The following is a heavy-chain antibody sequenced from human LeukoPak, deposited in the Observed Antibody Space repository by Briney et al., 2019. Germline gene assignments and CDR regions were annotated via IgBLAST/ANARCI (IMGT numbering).Heavy chain of an antibody. Sequence: PGGSLRLSCAASGFTFSSYGMHWVRQAPGKGLEWVAFIRYDGSNKYYADSVKGRFTISRDNAKNSLYLQMNSLRAEDTAVYYCARVHYGSGSYRDGYYFDYWGQGTLVTVSS. J-gene: IGHJ4*02. CDR1: GFTFSSYG. V-gene: IGHV3-30*02. CDR2: IRYDGSNK. D-gene: IGHD3-10*01. CDR3: ARVHYGSGSYRDGYYFDY.